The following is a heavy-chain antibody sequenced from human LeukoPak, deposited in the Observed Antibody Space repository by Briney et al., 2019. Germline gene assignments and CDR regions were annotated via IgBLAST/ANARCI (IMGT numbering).Heavy chain of an antibody. D-gene: IGHD6-13*01. Sequence: GGSLRLSCAASGFTVSSYAMHWVRQAPGKGLEWVAVISYDGSNKYYADSVKGRFTISRDNSKNTLYLQMNSLRAEDTAVYYCARDPAGEAAADYYFDYWGQGTLVTVSS. V-gene: IGHV3-30-3*01. CDR3: ARDPAGEAAADYYFDY. CDR1: GFTVSSYA. J-gene: IGHJ4*02. CDR2: ISYDGSNK.